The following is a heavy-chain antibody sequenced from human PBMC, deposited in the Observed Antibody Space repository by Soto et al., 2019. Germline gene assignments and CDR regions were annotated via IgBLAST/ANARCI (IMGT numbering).Heavy chain of an antibody. D-gene: IGHD3-9*01. V-gene: IGHV3-21*01. CDR3: ARDTDILTGGTFNWFDP. J-gene: IGHJ5*02. CDR1: GFTLSNFN. CDR2: ISSDSNYI. Sequence: GGSLRLSCAASGFTLSNFNMNWVRQTPGKGLEWASSISSDSNYIFYADSMKGRFTISRDDAKNSLYLQMNSLRAEDTAVYYCARDTDILTGGTFNWFDPWGQGTLVTVSS.